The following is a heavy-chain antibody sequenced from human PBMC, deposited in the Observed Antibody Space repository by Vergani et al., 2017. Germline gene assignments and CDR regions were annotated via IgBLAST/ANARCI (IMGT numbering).Heavy chain of an antibody. Sequence: QVQLVQSGAEVKKPGASVKVSCKASGYTFTGYYMHWVRQAPGQGLEWMGWINPNSGGTNYAQKFQGRVTMTRDTSISTAYMELSRLRSDDTAVYYCARCLXAMVRGVKERYYYYMDVWGKGTTVTVSS. CDR2: INPNSGGT. V-gene: IGHV1-2*02. D-gene: IGHD3-10*01. CDR1: GYTFTGYY. J-gene: IGHJ6*03. CDR3: ARCLXAMVRGVKERYYYYMDV.